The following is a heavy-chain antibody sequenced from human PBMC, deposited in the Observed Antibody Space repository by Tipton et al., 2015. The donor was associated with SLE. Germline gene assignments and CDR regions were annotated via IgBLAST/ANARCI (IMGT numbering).Heavy chain of an antibody. CDR3: AKDLIAAAGDSDY. J-gene: IGHJ4*02. Sequence: SLRLSCTASGFTFSTYAMHWVRQAPGKGLEWVAVIWHDGSTTKYAESVKGRVIISRDNSNNILYLQMNRLTVDDTGVYYCAKDLIAAAGDSDYWGQGTLVTVSS. D-gene: IGHD6-13*01. CDR1: GFTFSTYA. V-gene: IGHV3-33*06. CDR2: IWHDGSTT.